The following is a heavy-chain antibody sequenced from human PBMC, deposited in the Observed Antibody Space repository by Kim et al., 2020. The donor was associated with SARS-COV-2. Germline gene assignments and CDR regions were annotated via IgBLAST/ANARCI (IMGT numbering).Heavy chain of an antibody. CDR1: GFTFSDYA. Sequence: GGSLRLSCAASGFTFSDYAMNWVRQAPGRGLEWVSGISGSGDGTYYADSVKGRFTISRDKSKRTLYLQMNSLRAEDTAVYYCTKGNYDVLTGYYSYYHYGLDAWGQGTAGTVSS. CDR3: TKGNYDVLTGYYSYYHYGLDA. D-gene: IGHD3-9*01. CDR2: ISGSGDGT. J-gene: IGHJ6*02. V-gene: IGHV3-23*01.